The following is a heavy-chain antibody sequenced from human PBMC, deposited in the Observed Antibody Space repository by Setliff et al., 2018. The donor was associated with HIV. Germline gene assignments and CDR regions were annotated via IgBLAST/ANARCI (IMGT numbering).Heavy chain of an antibody. CDR2: INTNTGNP. CDR1: GGTFSNYG. CDR3: ARALYGDYGGDINWLDP. D-gene: IGHD4-17*01. V-gene: IGHV7-4-1*02. Sequence: GASVKVSCKPSGGTFSNYGISWVRQAPGQGLEWMGWINTNTGNPTYAPGFTGRFVFSLDTSVSTAYLHISRLKADDTAVYYCARALYGDYGGDINWLDPWGQGTLVTVSS. J-gene: IGHJ5*02.